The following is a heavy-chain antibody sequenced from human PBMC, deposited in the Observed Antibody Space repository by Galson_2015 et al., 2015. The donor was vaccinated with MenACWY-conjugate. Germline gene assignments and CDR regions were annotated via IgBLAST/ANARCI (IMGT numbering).Heavy chain of an antibody. D-gene: IGHD3-3*01. CDR1: GFTFGTYG. CDR2: IWDDGSYK. Sequence: SLRLSCAASGFTFGTYGIHWVRQAPAKGLEWVALIWDDGSYKYYADSVKGRFTISRDNSKNTLYLQMNSLRAEDTAVHYCARVFDTWYMDVWGKGTTVTVSS. V-gene: IGHV3-33*08. J-gene: IGHJ6*03. CDR3: ARVFDTWYMDV.